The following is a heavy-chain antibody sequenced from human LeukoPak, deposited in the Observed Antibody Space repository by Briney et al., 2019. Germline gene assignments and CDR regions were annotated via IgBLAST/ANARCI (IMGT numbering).Heavy chain of an antibody. Sequence: GGSLRLSCAASGFTFSSYAMSWVRQAPGKGLEWVSAISGSGGSTYYADSVKGRFTISRDNSKNTLYLQMNSLRAEDTAVYYCAKAGNPVLIVVVIPYLDYWGQGTLVTVSS. CDR3: AKAGNPVLIVVVIPYLDY. V-gene: IGHV3-23*01. CDR2: ISGSGGST. J-gene: IGHJ4*02. CDR1: GFTFSSYA. D-gene: IGHD3-22*01.